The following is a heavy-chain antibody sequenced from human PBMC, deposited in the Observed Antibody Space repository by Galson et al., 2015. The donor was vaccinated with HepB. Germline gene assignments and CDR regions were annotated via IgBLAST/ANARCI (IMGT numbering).Heavy chain of an antibody. D-gene: IGHD3-10*01. V-gene: IGHV3-7*01. CDR1: GFTLSSYW. CDR3: AREGQGGSGDY. J-gene: IGHJ4*02. Sequence: SLRLSCAASGFTLSSYWMSWVRQAPGKGLEWVANIKQDGSEKYYVDSVKGQFTISRDHAKNSLYLQMNSLRAEDTAVYYCAREGQGGSGDYWGQGTLVTVSS. CDR2: IKQDGSEK.